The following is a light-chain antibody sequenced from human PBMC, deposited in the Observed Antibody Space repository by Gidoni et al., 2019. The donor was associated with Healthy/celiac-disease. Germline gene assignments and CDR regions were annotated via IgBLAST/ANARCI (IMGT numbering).Light chain of an antibody. CDR2: KAS. CDR1: QSISSW. V-gene: IGKV1-5*03. CDR3: QRYNSYST. J-gene: IGKJ1*01. Sequence: DIQLTQSPSTLSASVGDRVTITCRASQSISSWLAWYQQKPGKAPKLLIYKASSLESGVPSRVSGCGSGTEFTLTISSLQPDEFATYYCQRYNSYSTFGQGTKVEIK.